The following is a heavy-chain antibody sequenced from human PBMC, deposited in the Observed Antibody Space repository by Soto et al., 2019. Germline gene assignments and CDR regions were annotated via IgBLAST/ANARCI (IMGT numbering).Heavy chain of an antibody. CDR2: IYYSGST. V-gene: IGHV4-59*01. CDR1: GGYISNYY. Sequence: SQTLPLSYTVSGGYISNYYWSWIRQPPGKGLEWIGYIYYSGSTNYNPSLKSRVTISVDTSKNQFSLKLSSVTAADTAVYYWARDPTLYSSGWYYFDYWGQGTLVTFSS. D-gene: IGHD6-19*01. CDR3: ARDPTLYSSGWYYFDY. J-gene: IGHJ4*02.